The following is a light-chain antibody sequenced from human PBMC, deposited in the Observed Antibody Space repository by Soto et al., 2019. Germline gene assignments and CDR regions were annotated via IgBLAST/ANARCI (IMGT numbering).Light chain of an antibody. Sequence: EIVLTQSPGTLSLSPGERATLSCRASQSVSSSYLAWYQQKPGQAPRLLIYGASSRATGLPDRFSGGGSGTDFPLTISRLEPEDVAVYYCQQCGSSPWTFGQGTKVEIK. V-gene: IGKV3-20*01. CDR2: GAS. CDR1: QSVSSSY. J-gene: IGKJ1*01. CDR3: QQCGSSPWT.